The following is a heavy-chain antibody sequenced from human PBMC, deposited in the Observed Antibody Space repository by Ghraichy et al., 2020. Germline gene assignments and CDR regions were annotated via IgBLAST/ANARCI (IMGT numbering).Heavy chain of an antibody. Sequence: ASVKVSCQASGYMFTTYGITWVRQAPGQGLEWMGWNSGNNGYTTYAQTLQGRVTMTTDSSTSTAYMELRSLRFDDTAIYYCARVDGDYGDWLDPWGQGTLVTVSS. CDR1: GYMFTTYG. CDR2: NSGNNGYT. V-gene: IGHV1-18*01. J-gene: IGHJ5*02. CDR3: ARVDGDYGDWLDP. D-gene: IGHD4-17*01.